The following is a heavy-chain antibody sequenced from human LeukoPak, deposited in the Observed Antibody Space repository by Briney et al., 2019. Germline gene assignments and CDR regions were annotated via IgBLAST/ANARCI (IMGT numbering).Heavy chain of an antibody. CDR1: GFTFSGSA. CDR3: TARPYDSSGYFPDY. D-gene: IGHD3-22*01. Sequence: GGSLRLSCAASGFTFSGSAMHWVRQASGKGLEWVGRIRSKANSYATAYAASVKGRSTISRDDSKNTAYLQMNSLKTEDTAVYYCTARPYDSSGYFPDYWGQGTLVTVSS. J-gene: IGHJ4*02. V-gene: IGHV3-73*01. CDR2: IRSKANSYAT.